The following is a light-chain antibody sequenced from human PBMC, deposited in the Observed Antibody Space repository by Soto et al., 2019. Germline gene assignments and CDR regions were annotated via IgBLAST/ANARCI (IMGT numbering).Light chain of an antibody. CDR3: QQYDNLPLT. V-gene: IGKV1-33*01. CDR1: QDIRNY. Sequence: DIQMTQSPSSLSASVGDRVTITCQASQDIRNYLNWYQQKPGKAPKLLIFDASKLETGVPSRFSGSGSGTNFTITISSLQPEEIATYYCQQYDNLPLTFGGGTKVEIK. J-gene: IGKJ4*01. CDR2: DAS.